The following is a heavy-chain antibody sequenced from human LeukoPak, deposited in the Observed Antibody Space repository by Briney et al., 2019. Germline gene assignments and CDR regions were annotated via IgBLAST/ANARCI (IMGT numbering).Heavy chain of an antibody. CDR1: GFTFSSYS. J-gene: IGHJ5*02. CDR2: ISSGSSTI. CDR3: AKAAYGDYVNWFDP. D-gene: IGHD4-17*01. Sequence: GGSLRLSGAASGFTFSSYSMNWFGRPPGKGLDGVSYISSGSSTIYYADSVKGRFTISRDNAKNSLYLQMNSLRAEDTALYYCAKAAYGDYVNWFDPWGQGTLVTVSS. V-gene: IGHV3-48*04.